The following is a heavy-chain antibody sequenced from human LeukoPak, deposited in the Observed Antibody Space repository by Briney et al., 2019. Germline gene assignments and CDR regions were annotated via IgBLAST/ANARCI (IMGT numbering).Heavy chain of an antibody. J-gene: IGHJ3*02. CDR1: GFTFSSYA. CDR3: AREAIPDTAMVNDAFDI. CDR2: IKQDGSEK. Sequence: PGGSLRLSCAASGFTFSSYAMSWVRQAPGKGLEWVANIKQDGSEKYYVDSVKGRFTISRDNAKNSLYLQMNSLRAEDTAVYYCAREAIPDTAMVNDAFDIWGQGTMVTVSS. D-gene: IGHD5-18*01. V-gene: IGHV3-7*01.